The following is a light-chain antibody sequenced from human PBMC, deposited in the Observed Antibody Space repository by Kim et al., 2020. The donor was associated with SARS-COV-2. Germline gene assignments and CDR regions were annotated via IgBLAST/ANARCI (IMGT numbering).Light chain of an antibody. CDR3: QLRTNWLT. V-gene: IGKV3-11*01. Sequence: SLYPGERATRSCRASQSVSPYLAWYQQKPGQAPRLLIYDASKRATGIPARFSGSGSGTDFTLTISSLEPDDFAVYYCQLRTNWLTSGGGTKVDIK. CDR2: DAS. CDR1: QSVSPY. J-gene: IGKJ4*01.